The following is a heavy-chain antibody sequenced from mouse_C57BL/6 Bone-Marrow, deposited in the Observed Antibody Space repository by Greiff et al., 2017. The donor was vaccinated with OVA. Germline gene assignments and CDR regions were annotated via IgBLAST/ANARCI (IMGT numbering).Heavy chain of an antibody. CDR2: ISGGGGIT. CDR3: ARHSSLTGTDFDY. V-gene: IGHV5-9*01. Sequence: EVHLVESGGGLVKPGGSLKLSCAASGFTFSSYTMSWVRQTPEKRLEWVATISGGGGITYYPESVKGRFTISRDNAKNTLYLQMSSLSSDDTALYYCARHSSLTGTDFDYWGQGTTLTVSS. CDR1: GFTFSSYT. J-gene: IGHJ2*01. D-gene: IGHD4-1*01.